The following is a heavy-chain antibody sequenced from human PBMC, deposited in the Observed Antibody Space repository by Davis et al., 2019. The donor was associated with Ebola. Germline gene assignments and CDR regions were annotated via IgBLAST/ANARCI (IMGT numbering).Heavy chain of an antibody. CDR3: ARQILLWFGELLFRFDGMDV. CDR1: GDSISSSNW. V-gene: IGHV4-39*01. D-gene: IGHD3-10*01. J-gene: IGHJ6*04. CDR2: IYYSGST. Sequence: MPSETLSLTCAVSGDSISSSNWWSWVRQPPGKGLEWIGSIYYSGSTYYNPSLKSRVTISVDTSKNQFSLKLSSVTAADTAVYYCARQILLWFGELLFRFDGMDVWGKGTTVTVSS.